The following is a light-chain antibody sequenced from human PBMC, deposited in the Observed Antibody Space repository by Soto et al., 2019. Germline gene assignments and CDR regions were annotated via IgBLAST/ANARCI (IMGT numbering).Light chain of an antibody. CDR2: DAS. J-gene: IGKJ5*01. V-gene: IGKV3D-20*01. Sequence: EIVLTQSPATLSLSPGERATLSCGASQSVSSSYLAWYQQKPSLAPRLLIYDASSRATGIPDRFSGSGSGTDFTLTISRLEPEAFAVYYCQQYGSSLITFGQGTRLEI. CDR3: QQYGSSLIT. CDR1: QSVSSSY.